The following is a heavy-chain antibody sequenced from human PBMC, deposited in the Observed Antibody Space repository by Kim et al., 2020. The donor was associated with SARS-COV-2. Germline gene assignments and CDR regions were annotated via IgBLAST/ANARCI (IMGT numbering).Heavy chain of an antibody. Sequence: GESLKISCKASGYMFPKYWIAWVRQMPGKGLECMGIIYPGASDTRYSPSFEGQVIISIDRSISTAYLQWHSLTASDSALYYCARVQIEGWVKAFDIWGQGTAVTVSS. CDR2: IYPGASDT. V-gene: IGHV5-51*01. D-gene: IGHD3-16*01. CDR1: GYMFPKYW. J-gene: IGHJ6*02. CDR3: ARVQIEGWVKAFDI.